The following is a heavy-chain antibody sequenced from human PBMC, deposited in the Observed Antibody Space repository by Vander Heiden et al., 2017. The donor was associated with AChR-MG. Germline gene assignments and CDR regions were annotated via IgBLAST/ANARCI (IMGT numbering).Heavy chain of an antibody. CDR3: ARGGHWGRAPPPEYFKD. J-gene: IGHJ1*01. CDR2: FVPVSSTS. V-gene: IGHV1-69*06. Sequence: QVHLVQSGAELKTPGSSVRGSCKASRGTFSNYFFSWVRQAPGQGLEWMGGFVPVSSTSNYKQKLQGRVTITADKFTTTVYMDLNFLRSEDTAIYYCARGGHWGRAPPPEYFKDWGQGTLVTVSS. CDR1: RGTFSNYF. D-gene: IGHD7-27*01.